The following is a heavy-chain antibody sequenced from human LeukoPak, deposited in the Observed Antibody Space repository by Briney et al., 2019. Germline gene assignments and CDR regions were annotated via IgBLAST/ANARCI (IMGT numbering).Heavy chain of an antibody. Sequence: ASVKVSCKASGYIFSDYAIQWVRQAPGQGLEWMGWINAGNGKTKYSQKFQGRVTIARETSASTAYMELSRLRSEDTAVYYCARARWTSTVTTYYLDYWGQGTLVTVSS. D-gene: IGHD4-17*01. CDR3: ARARWTSTVTTYYLDY. CDR1: GYIFSDYA. CDR2: INAGNGKT. V-gene: IGHV1-3*01. J-gene: IGHJ4*02.